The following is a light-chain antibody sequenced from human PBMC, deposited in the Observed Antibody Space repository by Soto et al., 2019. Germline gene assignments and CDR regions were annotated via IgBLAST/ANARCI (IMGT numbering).Light chain of an antibody. CDR1: ISDVGGYNY. J-gene: IGLJ2*01. CDR3: ATWDDSMNVV. V-gene: IGLV2-8*01. Sequence: QSVLTQPPSSSGSPGQSVAISCTGTISDVGGYNYVSWYQQHPGKAPKLMIYEVNKRPSGVPDRFSGSKSGNTASLTVSGLQAEDEADYYCATWDDSMNVVFGGGTQLTVL. CDR2: EVN.